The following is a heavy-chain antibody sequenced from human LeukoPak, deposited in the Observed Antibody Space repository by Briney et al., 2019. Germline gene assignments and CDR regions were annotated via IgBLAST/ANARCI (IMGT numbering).Heavy chain of an antibody. CDR1: GFTFSSYA. D-gene: IGHD3-10*01. CDR3: ARDRGGFGESYFDY. Sequence: GRSLRLSCAASGFTFSSYAMHWVRQAPGKGLEWVAVISYDGSNKYYADSVKGRFTISRDNSKNTLYLQMNSLRAEDTAVYYCARDRGGFGESYFDYWGQGTLATVSS. CDR2: ISYDGSNK. V-gene: IGHV3-30-3*01. J-gene: IGHJ4*02.